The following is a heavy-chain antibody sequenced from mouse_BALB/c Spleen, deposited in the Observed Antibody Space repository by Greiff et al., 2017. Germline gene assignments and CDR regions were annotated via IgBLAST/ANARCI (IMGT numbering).Heavy chain of an antibody. CDR3: AREDDYGGFAY. D-gene: IGHD2-4*01. CDR2: ISSGGST. CDR1: GFTFSSYA. Sequence: EVMLVESGGGLVKPGGSLKLSCAASGFTFSSYAMSWVRQTPEKRLEWVASISSGGSTYYPDSVKGRFTISRDNARNILYLQMSSLRSEDTAMYYCAREDDYGGFAYWGQGTLVTVSA. V-gene: IGHV5-6-5*01. J-gene: IGHJ3*01.